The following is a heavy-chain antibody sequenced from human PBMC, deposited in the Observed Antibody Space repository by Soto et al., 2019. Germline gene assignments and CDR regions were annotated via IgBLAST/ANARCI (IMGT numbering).Heavy chain of an antibody. V-gene: IGHV4-59*08. CDR3: ARAVHTSAEMYYFDY. Sequence: PSETLSLTCTVSGGSISSYYWSWIRQPPGKGLEWIGYIYYSGSTNYNPSLKSRVTISVDTSKNQFSLKLSSVTAADTAVYYCARAVHTSAEMYYFDYWGQGTLVTVSS. J-gene: IGHJ4*02. CDR2: IYYSGST. CDR1: GGSISSYY. D-gene: IGHD3-16*01.